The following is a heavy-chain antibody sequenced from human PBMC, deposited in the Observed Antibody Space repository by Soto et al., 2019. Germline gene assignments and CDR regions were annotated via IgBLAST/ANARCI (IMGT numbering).Heavy chain of an antibody. D-gene: IGHD4-4*01. J-gene: IGHJ5*02. CDR3: VRGGSNYAS. CDR2: IKPDESEK. CDR1: GFTICDSW. Sequence: EVQLVESGGGLVQPGGSLRLPCTASGFTICDSWITWVPQAPGKGLEWVARIKPDESEKKYADSVKGRFSISRDNAKNSMYLQMDSLRGEDTAVYYCVRGGSNYASWGQGTLVTVSS. V-gene: IGHV3-7*01.